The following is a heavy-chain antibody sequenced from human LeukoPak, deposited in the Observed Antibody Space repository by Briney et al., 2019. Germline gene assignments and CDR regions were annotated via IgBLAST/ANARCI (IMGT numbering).Heavy chain of an antibody. Sequence: PGGPLRLSCADSGFTFSTYAMTWVRQAPGKGLEWVSAIGGGGGNTYYADSVKGRFTISRDNSKNTLYLQMNSLRAEDTAVYYCAKAGGFGELLSHYYFDCWGQGTLVTVSS. D-gene: IGHD3-10*01. CDR3: AKAGGFGELLSHYYFDC. J-gene: IGHJ4*02. V-gene: IGHV3-23*01. CDR2: IGGGGGNT. CDR1: GFTFSTYA.